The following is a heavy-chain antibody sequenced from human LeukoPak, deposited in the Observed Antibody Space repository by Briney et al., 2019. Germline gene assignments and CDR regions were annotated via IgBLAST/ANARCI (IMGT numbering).Heavy chain of an antibody. CDR2: ISGSGGST. V-gene: IGHV3-23*01. CDR3: AEGGVVVVPAARFDP. CDR1: GFTFSSYA. Sequence: GGSLRLSCAASGFTFSSYAVSWVRQAPGKGLEWVSAISGSGGSTYYADSVKGRFTISRDNSKNTLYLQMNSLRAEDTAVYYCAEGGVVVVPAARFDPWGQGTLVTVSS. D-gene: IGHD2-2*01. J-gene: IGHJ5*02.